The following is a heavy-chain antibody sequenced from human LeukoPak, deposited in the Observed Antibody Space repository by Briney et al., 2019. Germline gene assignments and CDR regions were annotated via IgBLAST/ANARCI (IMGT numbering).Heavy chain of an antibody. V-gene: IGHV3-30*03. CDR1: RFTFSSYG. CDR3: ARDRGRYSETLDFDY. CDR2: ISYDGSHE. J-gene: IGHJ4*02. Sequence: GGSLRLSCAASRFTFSSYGIHWVRQAPGKGLEWVALISYDGSHEYYPASVKGRFTISRDNAKNSLYLQMNSLRAEDTAVYYCARDRGRYSETLDFDYWGQGTLVAVSS. D-gene: IGHD5-18*01.